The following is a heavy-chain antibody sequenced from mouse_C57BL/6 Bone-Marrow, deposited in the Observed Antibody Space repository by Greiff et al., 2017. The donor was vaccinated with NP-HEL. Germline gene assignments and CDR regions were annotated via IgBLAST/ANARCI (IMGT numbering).Heavy chain of an antibody. V-gene: IGHV1-61*01. CDR1: GYTFTSYW. D-gene: IGHD1-1*01. Sequence: VQLQQPGAELVRPGSSVKLSCKASGYTFTSYWMDWVKQRPGQGLEWIGNIYPSDSETHYNQKFKDKATLTVDKSSSTAYMQLSSLTSEDSAVYYCARSGYYGSSLYWYFDVGGTGTTVTVSS. J-gene: IGHJ1*03. CDR3: ARSGYYGSSLYWYFDV. CDR2: IYPSDSET.